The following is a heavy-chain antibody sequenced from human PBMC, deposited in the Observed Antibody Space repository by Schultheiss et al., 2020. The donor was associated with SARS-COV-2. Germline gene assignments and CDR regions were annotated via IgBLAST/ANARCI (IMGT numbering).Heavy chain of an antibody. D-gene: IGHD3-22*01. CDR1: GFTFSSYA. V-gene: IGHV3-30-3*01. CDR2: ISYDGSNK. Sequence: GESLKISCAASGFTFSSYAMHWVRQAPGKGLEWVAVISYDGSNKYYADSVKGRFTISRDNSKNTLYLQMNSLRAEDTAVYYCAKARFVSVVVINPALRYYGMDVWGQGTTVTVSS. CDR3: AKARFVSVVVINPALRYYGMDV. J-gene: IGHJ6*02.